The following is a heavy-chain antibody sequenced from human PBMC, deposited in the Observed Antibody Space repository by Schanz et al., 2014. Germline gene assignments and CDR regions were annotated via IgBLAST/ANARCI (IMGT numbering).Heavy chain of an antibody. CDR2: INPSSGTT. CDR1: GGTFSSYT. Sequence: QVQLVQSGAEVMKPGSSVKVSCKASGGTFSSYTINWVRQAPGQGLEWMGKINPSSGTTMIAQNFQGRLAVTRDTSTSTVYMELSSLRSEDTAGYFCARGTSTGDFDIWGQGTMVTVSS. CDR3: ARGTSTGDFDI. D-gene: IGHD2-21*01. V-gene: IGHV1-46*03. J-gene: IGHJ3*02.